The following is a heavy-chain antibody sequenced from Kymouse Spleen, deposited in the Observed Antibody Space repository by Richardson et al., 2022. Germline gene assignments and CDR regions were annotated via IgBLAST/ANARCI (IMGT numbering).Heavy chain of an antibody. CDR2: INHSGST. CDR1: GGSFSGYY. Sequence: QVQLQQWGAGLLKPSETLSLTCAVYGGSFSGYYWSWIRQPPGKGLEWIGEINHSGSTNYNPSLKSRVTISVDTSKNQFSLKLSSVTAADTAVYYCARGGFTMVRGDWFDPWGQGTLVTVSS. D-gene: IGHD3-10*01. CDR3: ARGGFTMVRGDWFDP. J-gene: IGHJ5*02. V-gene: IGHV4-34*01.